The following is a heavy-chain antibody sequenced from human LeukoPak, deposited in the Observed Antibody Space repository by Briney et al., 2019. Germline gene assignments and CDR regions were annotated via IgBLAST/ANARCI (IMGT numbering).Heavy chain of an antibody. CDR2: IYPGDSDT. CDR3: ARHGAAGPCYYYYGMDI. D-gene: IGHD6-13*01. J-gene: IGHJ6*02. Sequence: GESLKISCKGSGYSFTSYWIDWVRQMPGKGLEWMGIIYPGDSDTRYSPSFQGQVTISADKSISTAYLQWSSLKASDTAMYYCARHGAAGPCYYYYGMDIWGQGTTVTVSS. V-gene: IGHV5-51*01. CDR1: GYSFTSYW.